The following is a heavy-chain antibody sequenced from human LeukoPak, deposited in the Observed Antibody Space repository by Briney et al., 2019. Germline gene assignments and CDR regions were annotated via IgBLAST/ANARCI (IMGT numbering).Heavy chain of an antibody. CDR3: ARDPGIAAADLSFDY. V-gene: IGHV3-30*04. Sequence: GGSLRLSCAASGFTSSSYAMHWVRQAPGKGLGWVAVISYDGSNKYYADSVKGRFTISRDNSKNTLYLQMNSLRAEDTAVYYCARDPGIAAADLSFDYWGQGTLVTVSS. J-gene: IGHJ4*02. D-gene: IGHD6-13*01. CDR1: GFTSSSYA. CDR2: ISYDGSNK.